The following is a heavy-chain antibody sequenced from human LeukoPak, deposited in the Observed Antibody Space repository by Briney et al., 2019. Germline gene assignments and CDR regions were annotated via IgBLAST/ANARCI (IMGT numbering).Heavy chain of an antibody. D-gene: IGHD2-2*01. CDR1: GFIFSSDE. CDR3: IPPAAGLYRTISTEYFQH. J-gene: IGHJ1*01. Sequence: GGSLRLSCAASGFIFSSDEMTWVRQAPGKGLESVSFISSSADTILYADSVKGRFTISRDNGNKSVYLRMNSLRVEDTATYYCIPPAAGLYRTISTEYFQHWGQGALVTVSS. CDR2: ISSSADTI. V-gene: IGHV3-48*03.